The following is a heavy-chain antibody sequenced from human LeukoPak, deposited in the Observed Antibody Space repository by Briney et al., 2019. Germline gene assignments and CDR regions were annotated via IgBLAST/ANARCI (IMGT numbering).Heavy chain of an antibody. D-gene: IGHD3-16*01. J-gene: IGHJ6*04. CDR3: ARGIDDYVWDPDV. V-gene: IGHV3-7*03. Sequence: PGGSLRLSCAASGFTFSSYWMSWVRQAPGKGLEWVANIKQDGSEKYYVDSVKGRFTISRDNAKNSLYLQMNSLRSEDTAVYYCARGIDDYVWDPDVWGKGTTVTVSS. CDR2: IKQDGSEK. CDR1: GFTFSSYW.